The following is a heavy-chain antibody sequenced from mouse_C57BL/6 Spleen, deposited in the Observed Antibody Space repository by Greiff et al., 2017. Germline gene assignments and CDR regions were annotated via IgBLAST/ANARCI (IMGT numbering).Heavy chain of an antibody. J-gene: IGHJ1*03. CDR1: GYSITSGYY. CDR3: ATVVATYWYFDV. CDR2: ISYDGSN. Sequence: EVHLVESGPGLVKPSQSLSLTCSVTGYSITSGYYWNWIRQFPGNKLEWMGYISYDGSNNYNPSLKNRISITRDTSKNQFFLTLNSVTTEDTATYYCATVVATYWYFDVWGTGTTVTVSS. V-gene: IGHV3-6*01. D-gene: IGHD1-1*01.